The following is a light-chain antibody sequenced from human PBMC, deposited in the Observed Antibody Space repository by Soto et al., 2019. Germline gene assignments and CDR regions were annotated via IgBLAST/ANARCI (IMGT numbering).Light chain of an antibody. Sequence: EILLTQSPGTLSLSPGERATLSCRASQSVSSSYLAWYQQKPGQAPRLLIYGASSRATGIPERFSGSGSGTDFTLTISRLEPEDFAVYYWQQYGGSPMYTFGQGTKLEIK. CDR3: QQYGGSPMYT. J-gene: IGKJ2*01. CDR2: GAS. CDR1: QSVSSSY. V-gene: IGKV3-20*01.